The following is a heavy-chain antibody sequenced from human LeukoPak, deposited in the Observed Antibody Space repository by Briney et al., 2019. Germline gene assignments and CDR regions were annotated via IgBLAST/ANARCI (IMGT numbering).Heavy chain of an antibody. Sequence: SETLSLTCTVSGGSISSGSYYWSWIRQPAGKGLEWIGRIYTSGSTNYNPSLKSRVTISVDTSKNQFSLKLSSVTAADTAVYYCAGDLSSSSFDYWGQGTLVTVPS. D-gene: IGHD6-6*01. J-gene: IGHJ4*02. CDR1: GGSISSGSYY. V-gene: IGHV4-61*02. CDR2: IYTSGST. CDR3: AGDLSSSSFDY.